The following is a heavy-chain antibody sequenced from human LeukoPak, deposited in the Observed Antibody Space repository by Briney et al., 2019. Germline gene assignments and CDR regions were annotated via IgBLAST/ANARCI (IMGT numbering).Heavy chain of an antibody. CDR1: GFTFSKLW. CDR2: IHPEGNEK. D-gene: IGHD1-1*01. V-gene: IGHV3-7*04. Sequence: HPGGSLRLSCAVSGFTFSKLWMSWVRQAPGRGLEWVANIHPEGNEKYHVESVKGRFTISRDNAKNLLFLQMNGPRVEDTAVYYCARGDDFSGDHWGQGTLVTVSS. J-gene: IGHJ4*02. CDR3: ARGDDFSGDH.